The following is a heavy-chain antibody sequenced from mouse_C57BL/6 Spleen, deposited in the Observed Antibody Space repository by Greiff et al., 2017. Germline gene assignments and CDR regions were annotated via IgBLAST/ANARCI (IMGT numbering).Heavy chain of an antibody. V-gene: IGHV1-53*01. D-gene: IGHD2-12*01. Sequence: QVQLQQPGTELVKPGASVKLSCKASGYTFTSYWMHWVKQRPGQGLEWIGNINPSNGGTNYNEKFKSKATLTVDKSSSTAYMQLSSLTSEDSAVYYCAREGMGIYDRYYFDYWGQGTTLTVSS. CDR1: GYTFTSYW. CDR3: AREGMGIYDRYYFDY. CDR2: INPSNGGT. J-gene: IGHJ2*01.